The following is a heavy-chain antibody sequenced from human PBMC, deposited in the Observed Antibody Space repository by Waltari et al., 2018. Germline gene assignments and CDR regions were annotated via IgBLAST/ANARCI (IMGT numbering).Heavy chain of an antibody. CDR1: GSRLSELT. CDR3: ASDRTTYGLTSYGMDV. CDR2: FVSGDGET. D-gene: IGHD1-1*01. V-gene: IGHV1-24*01. Sequence: QVQLDQSGAEVKRPGASVKVSCQVLGSRLSELTMHWVRQAPGKGLEWMGGFVSGDGETVYAPRFQGRITMTEDASANTAYMELSRLTSDDTAVYYCASDRTTYGLTSYGMDVWGQGTTVTVS. J-gene: IGHJ6*02.